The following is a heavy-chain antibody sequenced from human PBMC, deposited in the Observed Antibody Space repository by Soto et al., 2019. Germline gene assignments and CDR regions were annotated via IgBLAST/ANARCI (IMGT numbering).Heavy chain of an antibody. Sequence: XETLSLTCSVSGSSFTDFYWTWIRQPAGKGLEWIGRIYASENIDYSPSLKSRVTMSMDTSKRQFSLNLTSVTAADTAMYYCARSGGRFNFDYWGQGKLVTVSS. V-gene: IGHV4-4*07. J-gene: IGHJ4*01. CDR3: ARSGGRFNFDY. D-gene: IGHD2-15*01. CDR2: IYASENI. CDR1: GSSFTDFY.